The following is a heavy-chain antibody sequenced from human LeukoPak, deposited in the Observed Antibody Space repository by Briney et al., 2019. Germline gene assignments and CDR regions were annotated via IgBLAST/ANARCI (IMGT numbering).Heavy chain of an antibody. CDR1: GFTFSSYG. CDR3: AKGLDYYDSSGSVY. Sequence: GGSLRLSCAASGFTFSSYGMHWVRQAPGKGLEWVAVISYGGSNKYYADSVKGRFTISRDNSKNTLYLQMNSLRAEDTAVYYCAKGLDYYDSSGSVYWGQGTLVTVSS. CDR2: ISYGGSNK. J-gene: IGHJ4*02. V-gene: IGHV3-30*18. D-gene: IGHD3-22*01.